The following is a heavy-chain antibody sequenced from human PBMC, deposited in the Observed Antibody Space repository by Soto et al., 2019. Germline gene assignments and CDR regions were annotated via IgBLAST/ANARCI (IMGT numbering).Heavy chain of an antibody. V-gene: IGHV3-30*03. Sequence: QAQLVESGGGVVQPGRSLRLSCAASGFAFSSYGMHWVRQAPGTGLEWVAVISYDGSLQHYADSVKGRFTISRDNSKNMVLLQMRSLRAEDTAVYYWVSDRGYGHASVPYSWGQGTLVSVSS. CDR1: GFAFSSYG. CDR2: ISYDGSLQ. D-gene: IGHD5-18*01. CDR3: VSDRGYGHASVPYS. J-gene: IGHJ4*02.